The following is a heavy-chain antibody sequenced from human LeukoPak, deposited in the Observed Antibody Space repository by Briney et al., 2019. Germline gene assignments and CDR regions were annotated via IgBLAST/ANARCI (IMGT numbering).Heavy chain of an antibody. CDR1: GFTFSSYW. D-gene: IGHD1-14*01. CDR2: INPGGSSI. CDR3: ARSNQADDY. J-gene: IGHJ4*02. V-gene: IGHV3-74*01. Sequence: GGSLRLSCAASGFTFSSYWMHWGRQVPGKGLVWVARINPGGSSITYADSVKGRFTISRDNAKNTLYLQMDSLRAEDTGVYYCARSNQADDYWGQGTLVTVSS.